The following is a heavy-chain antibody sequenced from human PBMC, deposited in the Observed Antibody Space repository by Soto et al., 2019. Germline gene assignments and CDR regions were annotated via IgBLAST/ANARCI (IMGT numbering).Heavy chain of an antibody. J-gene: IGHJ4*02. CDR3: ARDSIRAAFGY. Sequence: PSETLSLTCAVYGGSFSGYYWSWIRQPPGKGLEWIGEINHSGSTNYNPSLKSRVTISVDTSKNQFSLKLSSVTAADTAVYYCARDSIRAAFGYWGQGTLVTVSS. CDR1: GGSFSGYY. CDR2: INHSGST. V-gene: IGHV4-34*01. D-gene: IGHD6-13*01.